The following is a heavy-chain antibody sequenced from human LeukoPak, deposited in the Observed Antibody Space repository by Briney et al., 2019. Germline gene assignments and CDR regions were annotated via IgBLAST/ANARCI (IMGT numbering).Heavy chain of an antibody. CDR2: IGGSGVST. J-gene: IGHJ4*02. V-gene: IGHV3-23*01. CDR1: GFTFSSYA. CDR3: AKVRVGHYFDY. Sequence: GGSLRLSCAASGFTFSSYAMSWVRQAPGKGLEWVSSIGGSGVSTYYADSVKGRFTISRDNSKNTLYLQMNSLRAEDTAVYYCAKVRVGHYFDYWGQGTLVTVSS. D-gene: IGHD2-15*01.